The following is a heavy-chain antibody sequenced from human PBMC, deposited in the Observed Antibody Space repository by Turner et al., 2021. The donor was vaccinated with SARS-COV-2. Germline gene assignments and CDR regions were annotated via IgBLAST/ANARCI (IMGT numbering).Heavy chain of an antibody. Sequence: EVQLLESGGGLVQPGGSLRLSCAASGFTFSSYAMSWVRQAPGKGLEWVSGISDSGSTYYADSVKGRFTISRDNAKNSLYLQMNSLRAEDTAVYYCARGTYYYDSSVYSGTNWFDPWGQGTLVTVSS. CDR2: ISDSGST. CDR3: ARGTYYYDSSVYSGTNWFDP. J-gene: IGHJ5*02. CDR1: GFTFSSYA. V-gene: IGHV3-23*01. D-gene: IGHD3-22*01.